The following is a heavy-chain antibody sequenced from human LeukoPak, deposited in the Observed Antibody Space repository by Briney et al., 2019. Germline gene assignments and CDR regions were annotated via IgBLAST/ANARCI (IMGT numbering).Heavy chain of an antibody. CDR3: ARYDFWSGYSIDY. V-gene: IGHV3-30*03. CDR1: GFTFSSYG. Sequence: GGSLRLSCAASGFTFSSYGMHWVRQASGKGLEWVAVISYDGSNKYYADSVKGRFTISRDNSKNTLYLQMNSLRAEDTAVYYCARYDFWSGYSIDYWGQGTLVTVS. J-gene: IGHJ4*02. D-gene: IGHD3-3*01. CDR2: ISYDGSNK.